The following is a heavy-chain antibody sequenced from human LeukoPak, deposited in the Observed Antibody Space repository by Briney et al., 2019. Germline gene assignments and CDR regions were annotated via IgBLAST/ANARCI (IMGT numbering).Heavy chain of an antibody. V-gene: IGHV4-34*01. Sequence: KPSETLSLTCAVYGGSFSGYYWSWIRQPPGKGLEWIGEINHSGSTNYNPSLKSRVTISVDTSKNQFSLRLTSVTAADTAVYYCARRRGGRDNEAFDFWGQGTMVTVSS. CDR1: GGSFSGYY. J-gene: IGHJ3*01. CDR3: ARRRGGRDNEAFDF. CDR2: INHSGST. D-gene: IGHD2-21*02.